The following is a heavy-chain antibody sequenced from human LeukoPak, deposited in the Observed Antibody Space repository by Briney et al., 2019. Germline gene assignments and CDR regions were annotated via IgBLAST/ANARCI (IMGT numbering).Heavy chain of an antibody. CDR2: ISLTGRT. V-gene: IGHV4-4*02. D-gene: IGHD1-26*01. CDR3: TRESGPYCPFGY. CDR1: GGSITSTNW. J-gene: IGHJ4*02. Sequence: SGTLSLTCGVSGGSITSTNWWSWVRQPPGQGLEWTGEISLTGRTNYNPSLIGRVIMSLDESRNQLSLTLTSVTAADTAMYYCTRESGPYCPFGYWGQGTLVVVPS.